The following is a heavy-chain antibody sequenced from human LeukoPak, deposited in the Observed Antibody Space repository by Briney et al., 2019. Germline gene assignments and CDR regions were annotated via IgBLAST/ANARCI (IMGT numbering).Heavy chain of an antibody. CDR1: GFTFDDYA. J-gene: IGHJ4*02. Sequence: PGGSLRLSCAASGFTFDDYAMHWVRQAPGKGLEWVSLISGDGGSTYYADSVKGRFTISRDNSKNSLYLQMNSLRTEDTALYYCEKAAYDSSWSLWGQGPLVTVSS. CDR2: ISGDGGST. D-gene: IGHD3-22*01. CDR3: EKAAYDSSWSL. V-gene: IGHV3-43*02.